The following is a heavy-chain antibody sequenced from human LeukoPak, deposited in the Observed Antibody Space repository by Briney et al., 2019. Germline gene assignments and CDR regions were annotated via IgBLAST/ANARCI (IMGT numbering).Heavy chain of an antibody. V-gene: IGHV3-7*03. CDR3: ARAAYSSGWYGFFDY. J-gene: IGHJ4*02. Sequence: PGGSLRLSCAASGFTFSSYWMSWVRQAPGKGLEWVANIKQDGSEKYYVDSVKGRFTISRDNAKNSLYLQMNSLRAEDTAVYYCARAAYSSGWYGFFDYWGQGALVTASS. D-gene: IGHD6-19*01. CDR1: GFTFSSYW. CDR2: IKQDGSEK.